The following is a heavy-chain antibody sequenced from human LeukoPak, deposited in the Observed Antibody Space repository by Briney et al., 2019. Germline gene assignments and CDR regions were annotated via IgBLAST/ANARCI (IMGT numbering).Heavy chain of an antibody. V-gene: IGHV1-8*01. CDR3: ARGVTARGSAFDI. D-gene: IGHD1-26*01. CDR2: MNPNSGNT. Sequence: ASVKVSCKASGYTFTSYGINWVRQATGQGLEWMGWMNPNSGNTGYAQKFQGRVTMTRNTSISTAYMELSSLRSEDTAVYYCARGVTARGSAFDIWGQGTMVTVSS. CDR1: GYTFTSYG. J-gene: IGHJ3*02.